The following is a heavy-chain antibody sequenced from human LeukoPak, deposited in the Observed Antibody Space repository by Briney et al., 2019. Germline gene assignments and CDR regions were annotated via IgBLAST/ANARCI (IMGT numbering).Heavy chain of an antibody. J-gene: IGHJ6*02. CDR3: GLQQEGYYYGMDV. D-gene: IGHD2-2*01. V-gene: IGHV5-51*01. Sequence: GESLKISCKGSGYSFTSYWIGWVRQMPGKGLEWMGIIYPGDSDTRYSPSFQGQVTISADKSISTAHPQWSSLKASDTAMYYCGLQQEGYYYGMDVWGQGTTVTVSS. CDR1: GYSFTSYW. CDR2: IYPGDSDT.